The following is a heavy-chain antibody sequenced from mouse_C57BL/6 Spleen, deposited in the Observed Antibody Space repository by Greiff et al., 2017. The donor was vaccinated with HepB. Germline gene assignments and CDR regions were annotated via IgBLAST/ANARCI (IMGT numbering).Heavy chain of an antibody. CDR2: IYPRDGST. D-gene: IGHD2-5*01. J-gene: IGHJ2*01. Sequence: VKLQESGPELVKPGASVKLSCKASGYTFTSYDINWVKQRPGQGLEWIGWIYPRDGSTKYNEKFKGKATLTVDTSSSTAYMELHSLTSEDSAVYFCARSSAYYSNPPTHFDYWGQGTTLTVSS. CDR3: ARSSAYYSNPPTHFDY. V-gene: IGHV1-85*01. CDR1: GYTFTSYD.